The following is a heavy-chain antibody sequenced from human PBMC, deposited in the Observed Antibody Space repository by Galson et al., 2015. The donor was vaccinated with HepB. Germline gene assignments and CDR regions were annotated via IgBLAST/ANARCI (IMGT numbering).Heavy chain of an antibody. D-gene: IGHD4-11*01. J-gene: IGHJ4*02. CDR1: GYTFTSYY. Sequence: SVKVSCKASGYTFTSYYMHWVRQAPGQGLEWMGIINPSGGSTSYAQKLQGRVTMTRDTSTSTVYMELSSLRSEDTAVYYCVREVVGANSKSFEYWGQGTLVTVSA. V-gene: IGHV1-46*03. CDR2: INPSGGST. CDR3: VREVVGANSKSFEY.